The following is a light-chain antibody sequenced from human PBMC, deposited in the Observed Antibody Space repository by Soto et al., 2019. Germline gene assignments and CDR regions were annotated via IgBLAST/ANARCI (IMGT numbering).Light chain of an antibody. CDR1: QSVSSSY. V-gene: IGKV3D-20*02. Sequence: EILLTQSAGTLSLSPGERATLSCRASQSVSSSYLAWYQQKPGQAPRLLIYGASSRATGIPDRFSGSWSGTDFTLTISRLEPEDSAVYYCQQRSNWPRTFGQGTKVDIK. CDR3: QQRSNWPRT. J-gene: IGKJ1*01. CDR2: GAS.